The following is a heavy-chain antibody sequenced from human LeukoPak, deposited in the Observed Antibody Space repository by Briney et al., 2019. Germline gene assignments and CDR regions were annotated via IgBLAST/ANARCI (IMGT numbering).Heavy chain of an antibody. V-gene: IGHV3-23*01. J-gene: IGHJ4*02. CDR3: AKIRRGSDFDY. CDR1: GGSFSGYY. CDR2: ISGSGGST. D-gene: IGHD6-19*01. Sequence: ETLSLTCTVCGGSFSGYYWRYIRQPPGKGLEWVSAISGSGGSTYYADSVKGRFTISRDNSKNTLYLQMNSLRAEDTAVYYCAKIRRGSDFDYWGQGTLVTVSS.